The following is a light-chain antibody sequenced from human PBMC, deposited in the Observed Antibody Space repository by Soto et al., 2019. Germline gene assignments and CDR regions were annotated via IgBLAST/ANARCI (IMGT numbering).Light chain of an antibody. CDR1: QSFTSNY. CDR2: GAS. V-gene: IGKV3-20*01. J-gene: IGKJ5*01. Sequence: EIVLTQSPGTLSLSPGERATLSCGASQSFTSNYLAWYQQKPGQAPRLLVYGASNRATGIPDRFSGSGSGTDLTLTISRLEPDDFAVYYCQQHGTSPITFGQGTRLENK. CDR3: QQHGTSPIT.